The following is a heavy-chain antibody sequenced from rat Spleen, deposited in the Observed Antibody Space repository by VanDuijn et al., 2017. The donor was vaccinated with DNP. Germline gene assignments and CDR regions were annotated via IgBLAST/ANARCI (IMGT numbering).Heavy chain of an antibody. CDR1: GFSLTSYT. CDR3: ARHKNWYFDF. Sequence: HVQLKESGPGLVQPSQTLSLTCPVSGFSLTSYTVSWVRQPPGKGLEWVGVIWSGGTTDYNSALKSRLSISRDTSKRQVFLKMNSLQPEDTGTYYCARHKNWYFDFWGPGTMVTVSS. CDR2: IWSGGTT. J-gene: IGHJ1*01. V-gene: IGHV2-15*01.